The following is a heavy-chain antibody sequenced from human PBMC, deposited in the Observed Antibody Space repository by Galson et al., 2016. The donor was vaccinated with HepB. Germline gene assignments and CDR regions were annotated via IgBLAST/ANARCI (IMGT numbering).Heavy chain of an antibody. J-gene: IGHJ6*02. V-gene: IGHV1-69*13. CDR3: ARGPPHYGSGRTDV. D-gene: IGHD3-10*01. CDR1: GGTFISYG. CDR2: IIPLFATA. Sequence: SVKVSCKASGGTFISYGITWVRQAPGRGLEWMGGIIPLFATANYAQKFQGRVTIIADESTNTAYLELISLRSEDTAVYYCARGPPHYGSGRTDVWGQGTTVTVSS.